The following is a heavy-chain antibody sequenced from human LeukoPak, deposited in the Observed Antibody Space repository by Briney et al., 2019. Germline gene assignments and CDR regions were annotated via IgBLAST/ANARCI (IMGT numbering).Heavy chain of an antibody. CDR1: AGSFSGYY. Sequence: RSETLLLTSAAYAGSFSGYYWSWISQPPGKGLEWSGEINHSGSTNYNPALKSRVTISVDTSKNQFSLKLSSVTAADTAVYYCAREGQLVLAYWGQGTLVTVSS. J-gene: IGHJ4*02. CDR2: INHSGST. D-gene: IGHD6-6*01. CDR3: AREGQLVLAY. V-gene: IGHV4-34*01.